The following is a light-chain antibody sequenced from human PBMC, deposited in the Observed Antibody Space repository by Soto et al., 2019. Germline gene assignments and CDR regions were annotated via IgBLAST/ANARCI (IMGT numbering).Light chain of an antibody. CDR2: DVS. CDR1: SSDVGGYNY. V-gene: IGLV2-11*01. J-gene: IGLJ1*01. Sequence: QSVLTQPRSVSGSPGQSVTISCTGTSSDVGGYNYVSWYQQHPGKAPKLMIYDVSKRPSGVPDRFSGSKSGNTASLTVSGLQAEDEGTYYCSSYGGYNNVVFGTGTKV. CDR3: SSYGGYNNVV.